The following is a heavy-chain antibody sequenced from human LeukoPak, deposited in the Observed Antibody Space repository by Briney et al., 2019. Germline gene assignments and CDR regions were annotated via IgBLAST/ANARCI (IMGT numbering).Heavy chain of an antibody. Sequence: SETPSLTCTVSGGSISSSSYYWGWIRQPPGKGLEWIGYIYYSGSTNYNPSLKSRVTISVDTSKNQFSLKLSSVTAADTAVYCCASGGGGYSYGYSYYYYGMDVWGQGTTVTVSS. CDR1: GGSISSSSYY. V-gene: IGHV4-61*05. J-gene: IGHJ6*02. D-gene: IGHD5-18*01. CDR2: IYYSGST. CDR3: ASGGGGYSYGYSYYYYGMDV.